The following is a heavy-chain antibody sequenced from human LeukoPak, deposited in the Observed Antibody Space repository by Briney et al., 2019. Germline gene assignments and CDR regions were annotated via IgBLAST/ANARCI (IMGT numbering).Heavy chain of an antibody. CDR3: ARDGYKYGVDY. CDR2: IYYSGST. Sequence: SETLSLTCAVYGGSFSGYYWSWIRQPPGKGLEWIGSIYYSGSTYYNPSLKSRVTISVDTSKNQFSLKLSSVTAADTAVYYCARDGYKYGVDYWGQGTLVTVSS. D-gene: IGHD5-24*01. V-gene: IGHV4-34*01. J-gene: IGHJ4*02. CDR1: GGSFSGYY.